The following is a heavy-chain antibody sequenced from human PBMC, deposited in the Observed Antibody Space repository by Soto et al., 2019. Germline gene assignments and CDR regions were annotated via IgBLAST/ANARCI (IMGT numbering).Heavy chain of an antibody. V-gene: IGHV4-34*01. CDR2: INHSGST. J-gene: IGHJ3*02. CDR3: ARVLAAAAWVTDAFDI. D-gene: IGHD6-25*01. Sequence: QVQLQQWGAGLLKPSETLSLTCAVYGGSFSGYYWSWIRQPPGEGLEWIGEINHSGSTNNNPSLNSRVTKSVDTSKNQFSLKLSSVSAADTAVYYCARVLAAAAWVTDAFDIWGQGTMVTVSS. CDR1: GGSFSGYY.